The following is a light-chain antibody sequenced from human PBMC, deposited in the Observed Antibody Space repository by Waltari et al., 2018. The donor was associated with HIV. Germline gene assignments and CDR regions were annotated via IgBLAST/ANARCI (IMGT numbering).Light chain of an antibody. J-gene: IGLJ2*01. CDR3: GAWDNTLRGAL. V-gene: IGLV1-51*01. CDR2: DKP. Sequence: QSVLTQPPSISAAAGQKVTISCSGSSSNLGINSVAWYRQLPGTAPKPLIYDKPNLFPGIPDRFSGSQSGTSATLVISGLQPGDEADYYCGAWDNTLRGALFGGGTKLTVL. CDR1: SSNLGINS.